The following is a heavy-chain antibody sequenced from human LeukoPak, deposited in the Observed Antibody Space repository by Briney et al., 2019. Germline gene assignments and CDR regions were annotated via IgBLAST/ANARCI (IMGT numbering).Heavy chain of an antibody. J-gene: IGHJ4*02. CDR3: ARRANDYGDYYSDY. CDR2: ISGSGGST. D-gene: IGHD4-17*01. V-gene: IGHV3-23*01. Sequence: GGSLRLSCAASGFTVSSNYMSWVRQAPGKGLEWVSAISGSGGSTYYADSVKGRFTISRDNSKNTLYLQMNSLRAEDTAVYYCARRANDYGDYYSDYWGQGTLVTVSS. CDR1: GFTVSSNY.